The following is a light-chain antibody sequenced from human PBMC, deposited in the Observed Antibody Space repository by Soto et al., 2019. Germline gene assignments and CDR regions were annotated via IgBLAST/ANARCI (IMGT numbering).Light chain of an antibody. J-gene: IGLJ3*02. Sequence: SYELTQSPSVSVAPGQTASITCGGNIIGSKSVHWYQQKSGQAPVLVVYDDSVRPSGIPERVSGSNSGNTATLTISRVEAGDEADYYCQVWDSSSDHWVFGGGTKLTVL. CDR2: DDS. CDR1: IIGSKS. V-gene: IGLV3-21*02. CDR3: QVWDSSSDHWV.